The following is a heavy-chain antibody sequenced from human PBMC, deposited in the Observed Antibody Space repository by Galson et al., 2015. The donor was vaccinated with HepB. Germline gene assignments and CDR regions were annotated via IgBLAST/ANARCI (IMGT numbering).Heavy chain of an antibody. J-gene: IGHJ4*02. V-gene: IGHV3-7*03. CDR3: ARTPGLMVRGVYYFDY. CDR1: GFTFSSYW. Sequence: SLRLSCAASGFTFSSYWMSWVRQAPGKGLEWVANIKQDGSEKYYVDSVKGRFTISRDNAKNSLYLQMNSLRAEDTAVYYCARTPGLMVRGVYYFDYWGQGTLVTVSS. D-gene: IGHD3-10*01. CDR2: IKQDGSEK.